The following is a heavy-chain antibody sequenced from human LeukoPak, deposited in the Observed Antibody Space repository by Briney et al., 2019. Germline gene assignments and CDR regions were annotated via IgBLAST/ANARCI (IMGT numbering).Heavy chain of an antibody. V-gene: IGHV3-23*01. CDR2: ISGSGGST. J-gene: IGHJ6*02. CDR1: GFTFSSYG. D-gene: IGHD2-15*01. Sequence: QSGGSLRLSCAASGFTFSSYGMHWVRQAPGKGLEWVSAISGSGGSTYYADSVKGRFTISRDNSKNTLYLQMNSLRAEDTAVYYCAKVSRGGKDVWGQGTTVTVSS. CDR3: AKVSRGGKDV.